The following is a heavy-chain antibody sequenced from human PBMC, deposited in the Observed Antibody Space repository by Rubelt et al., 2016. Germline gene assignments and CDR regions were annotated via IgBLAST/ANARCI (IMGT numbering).Heavy chain of an antibody. CDR1: GGSISSSSYY. Sequence: QLQLQESGPGLVKPSETLSLTCTVSGGSISSSSYYWGWIRQPPGKGLEWIGSIYYSGSTYYSPSLKSRVTISVDTSKNQFSLKLNSVTAADTAVYSCARGNRTSSRLDYWGQGTLVTVSS. D-gene: IGHD6-6*01. CDR2: IYYSGST. V-gene: IGHV4-39*07. CDR3: ARGNRTSSRLDY. J-gene: IGHJ4*02.